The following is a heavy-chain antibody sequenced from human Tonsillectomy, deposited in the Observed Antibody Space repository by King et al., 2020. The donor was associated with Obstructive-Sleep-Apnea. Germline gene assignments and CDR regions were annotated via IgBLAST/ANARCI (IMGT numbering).Heavy chain of an antibody. V-gene: IGHV3-48*04. CDR3: ARVEYYGSGSYYYYGMDV. Sequence: VQLVQSGGGLVQPGGSLRLSCAASGFTFSSYSMNWVRQVPGKGLELVSYISSSSSTIYYADSVKGRFTISRDTAKNSRYLQMNSLRADETAVYYCARVEYYGSGSYYYYGMDVWGQGTTVTVSS. CDR1: GFTFSSYS. D-gene: IGHD3-10*01. J-gene: IGHJ6*02. CDR2: ISSSSSTI.